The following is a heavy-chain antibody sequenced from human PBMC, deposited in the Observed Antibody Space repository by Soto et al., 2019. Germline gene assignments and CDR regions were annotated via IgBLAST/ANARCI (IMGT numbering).Heavy chain of an antibody. V-gene: IGHV1-3*01. CDR3: APMIGPAPAPF. J-gene: IGHJ4*02. CDR1: GYTFTNYA. CDR2: INAGNGKT. Sequence: ASVKVACTASGYTFTNYAIHWVRQAPGQRLEWMGWINAGNGKTKYSQNFQGRLTITKDTSKNQVVLTMTNMDPVDTATYYCAPMIGPAPAPFWGQGTLVTVSS. D-gene: IGHD3-22*01.